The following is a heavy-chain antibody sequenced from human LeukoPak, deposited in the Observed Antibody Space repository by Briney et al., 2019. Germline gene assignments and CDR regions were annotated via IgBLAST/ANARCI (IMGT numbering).Heavy chain of an antibody. CDR3: ARVRCSGGGCFYNFDY. J-gene: IGHJ4*02. Sequence: GGSLRLSCAASGFTFSYYSMNWVRQAPGKVLEWVSSLSSSSTYVYYADSVKGRFTISRDNAKNSLYLQMNSLRAEDTAVYYCARVRCSGGGCFYNFDYWGQGSLVTVSS. CDR1: GFTFSYYS. V-gene: IGHV3-21*01. D-gene: IGHD2-15*01. CDR2: LSSSSTYV.